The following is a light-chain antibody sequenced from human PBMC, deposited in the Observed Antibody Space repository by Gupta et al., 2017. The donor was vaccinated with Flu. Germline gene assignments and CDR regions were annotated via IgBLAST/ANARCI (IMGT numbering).Light chain of an antibody. V-gene: IGKV1-33*01. CDR3: QQDNTLHI. CDR1: QDISNY. J-gene: IGKJ2*01. Sequence: DIQMTQSPSSLSASVGDRVTITCQASQDISNYLNWYQQKPGKAPKLLIYDASNLETGVPSRFSGSGSGKDFTFTSSRRQPEDIANYYGQQDNTLHIFGQGTKLEIK. CDR2: DAS.